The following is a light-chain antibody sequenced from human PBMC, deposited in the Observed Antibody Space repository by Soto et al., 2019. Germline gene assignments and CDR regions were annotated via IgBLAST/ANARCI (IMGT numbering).Light chain of an antibody. CDR1: SSDIGAYNS. CDR3: ISYAVSRSYV. J-gene: IGLJ1*01. Sequence: QSALTQPASVSGSPGQSITISCTGTSSDIGAYNSVSWYQQHPGKAPKLIVFQVSFRPSGVSYRFSGSKSGNTASLTISGLQADDEADYYCISYAVSRSYVFGPGTKVTVL. CDR2: QVS. V-gene: IGLV2-14*01.